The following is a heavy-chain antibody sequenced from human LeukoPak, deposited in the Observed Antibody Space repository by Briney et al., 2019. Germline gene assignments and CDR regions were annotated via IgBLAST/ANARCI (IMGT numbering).Heavy chain of an antibody. D-gene: IGHD4-11*01. CDR1: GYTFSGNY. V-gene: IGHV1-2*02. J-gene: IGHJ4*02. Sequence: AASVKVSCKACGYTFSGNYIHWLRQAPGQGLEWMGWIDANNGDTKSAQKFQGRVTMSRDTSISTAYMDLSILSPDDVAVYYCALDPSSVTLYFCDYWGQGTLVTVSS. CDR2: IDANNGDT. CDR3: ALDPSSVTLYFCDY.